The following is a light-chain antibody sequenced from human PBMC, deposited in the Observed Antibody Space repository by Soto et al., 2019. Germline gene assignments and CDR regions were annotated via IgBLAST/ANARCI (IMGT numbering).Light chain of an antibody. J-gene: IGKJ1*01. Sequence: DIQMTQSPSTLSASVGDRVTITCRASQSISDWLAWYQQTPGRAPKLLIYRASNLQTGVPSRFSGSGSGTEFTLTISSLQPDDFATYYCQQYNYYWTYGQGTKVEIK. CDR3: QQYNYYWT. CDR1: QSISDW. V-gene: IGKV1-5*03. CDR2: RAS.